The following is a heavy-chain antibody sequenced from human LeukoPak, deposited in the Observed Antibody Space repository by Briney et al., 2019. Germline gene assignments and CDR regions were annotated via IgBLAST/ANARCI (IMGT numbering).Heavy chain of an antibody. Sequence: PGGSLRLSCAASGFTFSSYSMNWVRQAPGKGLEWVSAISGSGGSTYYADSVKGRFTISRDNSKNTLYLQMNSLRAEDTAVYYCAKGSYSGYDPYYFDYWGQGTLVTVSS. J-gene: IGHJ4*02. CDR1: GFTFSSYS. CDR2: ISGSGGST. CDR3: AKGSYSGYDPYYFDY. D-gene: IGHD5-12*01. V-gene: IGHV3-23*01.